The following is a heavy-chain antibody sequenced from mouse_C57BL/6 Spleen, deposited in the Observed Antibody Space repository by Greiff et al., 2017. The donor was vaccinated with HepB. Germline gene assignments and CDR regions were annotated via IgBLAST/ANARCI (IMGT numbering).Heavy chain of an antibody. J-gene: IGHJ1*03. CDR1: GYTFTSYW. Sequence: QVQLKQSGAELVMPGASVKLSCKASGYTFTSYWMHWVKQRPGQGLEWIGEIDPSDSYTNYNQKFKGKSTLTVDKSSSTAYMQLSSLTSEDSAVYYCAKGDGYYEYFDVWGTGTTVTVSS. V-gene: IGHV1-69*01. D-gene: IGHD2-3*01. CDR3: AKGDGYYEYFDV. CDR2: IDPSDSYT.